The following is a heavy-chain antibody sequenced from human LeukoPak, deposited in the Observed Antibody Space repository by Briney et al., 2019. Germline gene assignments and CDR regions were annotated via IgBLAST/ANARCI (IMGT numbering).Heavy chain of an antibody. CDR2: ISWNSGSI. V-gene: IGHV3-9*01. CDR3: AKASVVVPPFFDY. CDR1: GFTFDDYA. Sequence: GGSLRLSCAASGFTFDDYAMHWVRQAPGKGLEWVSGISWNSGSIAYADSVKGRFTISRDNAKNSLYLQMNSLRAEDTALYYCAKASVVVPPFFDYWGQGTLVTVSS. J-gene: IGHJ4*02. D-gene: IGHD2-2*01.